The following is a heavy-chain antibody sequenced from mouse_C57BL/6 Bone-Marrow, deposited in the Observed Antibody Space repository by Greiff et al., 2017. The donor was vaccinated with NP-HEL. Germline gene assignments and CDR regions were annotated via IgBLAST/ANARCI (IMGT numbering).Heavy chain of an antibody. CDR1: GFTFSSYA. D-gene: IGHD1-1*01. Sequence: EVKVVESGGGLVKPGGSLKLSCAASGFTFSSYAMPWVRQTPEKRLEWVATISDGGSYTYYPDNVKGRFTISRDNAKNNLYLQMSHLKSEDTAVYYCARDRLTTVVSYWDFDVWGTGTTVTVSS. CDR3: ARDRLTTVVSYWDFDV. V-gene: IGHV5-4*01. CDR2: ISDGGSYT. J-gene: IGHJ1*03.